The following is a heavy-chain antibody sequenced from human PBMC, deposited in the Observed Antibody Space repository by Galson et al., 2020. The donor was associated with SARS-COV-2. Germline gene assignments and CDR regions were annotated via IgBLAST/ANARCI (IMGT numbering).Heavy chain of an antibody. Sequence: KIGESLKISCKGSGYSFTSYWIGWVRQMPGKGLEWMGIIYPGDSDTRYSPSFQGQVTISADKSISTAYLQWSSLKASDTAMYYCARHGFDRVRGVRHFDYWGQGTLVTVSS. CDR3: ARHGFDRVRGVRHFDY. D-gene: IGHD3-10*01. CDR2: IYPGDSDT. J-gene: IGHJ4*02. V-gene: IGHV5-51*01. CDR1: GYSFTSYW.